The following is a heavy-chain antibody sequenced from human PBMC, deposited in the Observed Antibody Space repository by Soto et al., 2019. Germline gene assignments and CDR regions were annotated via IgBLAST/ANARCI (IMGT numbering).Heavy chain of an antibody. CDR3: VRESGVAADC. D-gene: IGHD6-19*01. Sequence: ESGGVLVQPGGSLRLSCVASGFTFDSHWMHWGRQAPGEGLVWVSRIKTDGYAAAYADSVKGRFTISRDNTKNTVYLQMNSVRGEDTAVYFCVRESGVAADCWGQGTLVTVSS. J-gene: IGHJ4*02. V-gene: IGHV3-74*01. CDR1: GFTFDSHW. CDR2: IKTDGYAA.